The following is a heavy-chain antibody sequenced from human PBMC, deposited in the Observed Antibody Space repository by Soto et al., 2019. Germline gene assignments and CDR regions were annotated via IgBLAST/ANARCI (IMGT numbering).Heavy chain of an antibody. Sequence: QVQLQESGPGLVKPSQTLSLTCTVSGGSISSGDYYWSWIRQPPGKGLEWIGYIYYSGSTYYNPSLKSRVTISVDTSKNHFSLQLSSVTAADTAVYFCARGYTVDTAMVYRTQYSFDYWGQGTLVTVSS. CDR2: IYYSGST. CDR1: GGSISSGDYY. J-gene: IGHJ4*02. V-gene: IGHV4-30-4*01. D-gene: IGHD5-18*01. CDR3: ARGYTVDTAMVYRTQYSFDY.